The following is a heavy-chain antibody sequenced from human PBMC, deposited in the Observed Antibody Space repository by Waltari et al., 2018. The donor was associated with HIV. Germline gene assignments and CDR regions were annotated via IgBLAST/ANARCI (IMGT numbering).Heavy chain of an antibody. CDR1: GYSISSDYY. CDR2: APSSGRT. J-gene: IGHJ4*02. D-gene: IGHD5-18*01. V-gene: IGHV4-38-2*01. Sequence: QVQLHESGPGMVKPSENLSLTCAVSGYSISSDYYWGWIRQPPGKGLEWIGSAPSSGRTYCSPSLKSRVTKSLDTSKNQFSLKLNSVATADTAVYYCGSGSRRGHSHGIDYWGQGTLVTVSS. CDR3: GSGSRRGHSHGIDY.